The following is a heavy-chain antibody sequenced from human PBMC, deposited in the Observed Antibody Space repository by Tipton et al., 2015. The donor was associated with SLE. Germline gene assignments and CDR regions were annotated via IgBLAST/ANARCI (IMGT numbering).Heavy chain of an antibody. CDR1: GFTFSSYW. CDR3: ARLSAPSDY. J-gene: IGHJ4*02. V-gene: IGHV3-74*01. Sequence: SLRLSCTASGFTFSSYWMHWVRQPPGKGLVWVSEIDPNGSPTNYADSVKDRFTISRDNAKNTLFLEMNSLRVDNTAVYYCARLSAPSDYWGQGTLVTVSS. CDR2: IDPNGSPT.